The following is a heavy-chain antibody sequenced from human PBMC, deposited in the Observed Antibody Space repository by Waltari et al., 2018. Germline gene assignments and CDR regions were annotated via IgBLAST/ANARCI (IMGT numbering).Heavy chain of an antibody. V-gene: IGHV3-30*02. Sequence: QVQLVQSGGGVAQPGTSLRRSCAGSGFSLGTYGMPWVRQAPGKGLEWVAVIRSDGNEKYYADSVKGRFTISKDNSKNTLYLQMNSLRAEDTAMYYCAKVCCSGSAGHYFDCWGQGTQVTVSS. CDR1: GFSLGTYG. CDR3: AKVCCSGSAGHYFDC. D-gene: IGHD3-10*02. CDR2: IRSDGNEK. J-gene: IGHJ4*02.